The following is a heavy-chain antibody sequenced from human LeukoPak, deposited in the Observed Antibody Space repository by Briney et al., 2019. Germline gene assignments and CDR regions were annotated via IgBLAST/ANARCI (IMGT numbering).Heavy chain of an antibody. V-gene: IGHV1-2*02. CDR1: GYTFTGYH. CDR2: INPNSGGT. Sequence: EASVKVSCKASGYTFTGYHMHWVRQAPGQGLEWMGWINPNSGGTNYAQKFQGRVTMTRDTSISTAYMELSRLRSDDTAVYYCARGHVEYYDFWSGYVYRWSPSRPFDPWGQGTLVTVSS. D-gene: IGHD3-3*01. CDR3: ARGHVEYYDFWSGYVYRWSPSRPFDP. J-gene: IGHJ5*02.